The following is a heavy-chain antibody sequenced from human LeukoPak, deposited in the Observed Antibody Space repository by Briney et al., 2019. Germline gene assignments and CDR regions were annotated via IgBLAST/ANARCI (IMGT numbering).Heavy chain of an antibody. D-gene: IGHD3-22*01. V-gene: IGHV3-21*01. J-gene: IGHJ4*02. CDR2: MSSSSSYI. CDR3: ARDRQTYYYDSSAYSSDY. Sequence: GESLRLSCAASGFIFSSYSMSWVRQAPGKGLEWVPFMSSSSSYIYYADSVKGRFTISRDNAKNSLYLQMNSLRAEDTAVYYCARDRQTYYYDSSAYSSDYWGQGTLVTVSS. CDR1: GFIFSSYS.